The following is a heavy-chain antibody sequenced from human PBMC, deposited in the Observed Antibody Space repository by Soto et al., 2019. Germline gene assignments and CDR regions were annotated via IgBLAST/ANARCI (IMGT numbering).Heavy chain of an antibody. Sequence: SETLSLTCSVSGDSISTVDYFWAWIRQPPGQALEYIGYIYKSATTYYNPSFEGRVAISLDTSKSHFSLNVTSVTAADTAVYFCARGRYCLTGRCFPNWFDSWGQGTLVTVS. V-gene: IGHV4-30-4*01. CDR3: ARGRYCLTGRCFPNWFDS. D-gene: IGHD2-15*01. CDR2: IYKSATT. J-gene: IGHJ5*01. CDR1: GDSISTVDYF.